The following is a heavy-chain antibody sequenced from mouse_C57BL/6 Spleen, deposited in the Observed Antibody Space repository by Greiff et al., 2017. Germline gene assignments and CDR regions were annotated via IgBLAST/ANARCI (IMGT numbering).Heavy chain of an antibody. CDR1: GFTFSDYG. CDR2: ISSGSSTI. Sequence: EVKLMESGGGLVKPGGSLKLSCAASGFTFSDYGMHWVRQAPEKGLEWVAYISSGSSTIYYADTVKCRFTISRDNAKTTLFLQMTSLRSEDTAMYYCARNWDYYAMDYWGQGTSVTVSS. CDR3: ARNWDYYAMDY. V-gene: IGHV5-17*01. D-gene: IGHD4-1*01. J-gene: IGHJ4*01.